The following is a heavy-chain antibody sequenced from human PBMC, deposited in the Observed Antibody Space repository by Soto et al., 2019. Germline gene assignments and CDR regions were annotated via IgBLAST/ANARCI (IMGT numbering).Heavy chain of an antibody. CDR3: ARVRSYGYYYYYMDV. CDR2: ISGSGGST. D-gene: IGHD1-26*01. V-gene: IGHV3-23*01. Sequence: GSLRLSCAASGFTFSSYAMSWVRQAPGKGLEWVSDISGSGGSTYYADSVKGRFTISRDNAKNSLYLQMNSLRDEDTAVYYCARVRSYGYYYYYMDVWRQGTTVTVSS. CDR1: GFTFSSYA. J-gene: IGHJ6*02.